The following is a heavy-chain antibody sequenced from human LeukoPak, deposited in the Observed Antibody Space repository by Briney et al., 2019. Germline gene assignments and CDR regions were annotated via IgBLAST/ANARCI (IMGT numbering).Heavy chain of an antibody. Sequence: ASVKVSCKASGGTFSSYAMSWVRQAPGQGLEWMGGIIPIFGTANYAQKFQGRVTITTDESTSTAYMELSSLRSEDTAVYYCARETQGGSPHFDYWGQGTLVTVSS. D-gene: IGHD3-16*01. CDR3: ARETQGGSPHFDY. V-gene: IGHV1-69*05. CDR2: IIPIFGTA. J-gene: IGHJ4*02. CDR1: GGTFSSYA.